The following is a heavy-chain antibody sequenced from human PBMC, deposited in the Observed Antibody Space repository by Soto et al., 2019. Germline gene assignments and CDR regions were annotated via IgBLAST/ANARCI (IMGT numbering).Heavy chain of an antibody. D-gene: IGHD6-13*01. J-gene: IGHJ4*02. Sequence: SETLSLTCAVSGGSITSGGFSWSWIRQPPGEYLEWIGNIFHSGRTYYKPSLRSRVTISVDISKKSFSLTLTSVTAADTAVYYCARSNNWYRFDTWGQGALVTVSS. CDR1: GGSITSGGFS. V-gene: IGHV4-30-2*01. CDR2: IFHSGRT. CDR3: ARSNNWYRFDT.